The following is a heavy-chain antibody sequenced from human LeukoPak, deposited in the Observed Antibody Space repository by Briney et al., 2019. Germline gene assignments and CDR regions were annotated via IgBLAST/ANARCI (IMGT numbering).Heavy chain of an antibody. V-gene: IGHV7-4-1*02. D-gene: IGHD6-6*01. CDR3: ARDLGYSSSSPDYYYYGMDV. CDR2: INTNTGNP. J-gene: IGHJ6*02. CDR1: GGTFSSYA. Sequence: ASVKVSCKASGGTFSSYAMNWVRQAPGQGLEWMGWINTNTGNPTYAQGFTGRFVFSLDTSVSTAYLQISSLKAEDTAVYYCARDLGYSSSSPDYYYYGMDVWGQGTTVTVSS.